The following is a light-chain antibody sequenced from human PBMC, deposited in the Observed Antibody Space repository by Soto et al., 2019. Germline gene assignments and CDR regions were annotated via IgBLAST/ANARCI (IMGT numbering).Light chain of an antibody. Sequence: QSVLTQPASVSGSPGQSITISCAGTRDDIGAYDYVSWYQQHPGSAPKLLVYEVTNRPSGVSDRFSGSKSGNTASLTISGLQAEDEADYYCNSYTNSSAVVFGGGTKVTVL. CDR2: EVT. J-gene: IGLJ2*01. CDR1: RDDIGAYDY. V-gene: IGLV2-14*01. CDR3: NSYTNSSAVV.